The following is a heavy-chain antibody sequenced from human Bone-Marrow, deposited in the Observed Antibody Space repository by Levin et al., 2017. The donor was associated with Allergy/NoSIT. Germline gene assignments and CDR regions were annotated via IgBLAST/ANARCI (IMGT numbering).Heavy chain of an antibody. V-gene: IGHV1-2*02. Sequence: KSGGSLRLSCRSSGYTFTEYSIHWVRQAPGQGLEWMGWINPNSGGANYAQKFQGRVIMTRDTSITTDYMELSGLTSDDTAVYYCARVYSPQICSATACYPDFWGQGTLVIVSS. J-gene: IGHJ4*02. D-gene: IGHD2-15*01. CDR3: ARVYSPQICSATACYPDF. CDR1: GYTFTEYS. CDR2: INPNSGGA.